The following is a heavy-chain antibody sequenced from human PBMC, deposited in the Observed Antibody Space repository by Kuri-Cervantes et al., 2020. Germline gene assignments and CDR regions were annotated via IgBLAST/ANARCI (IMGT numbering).Heavy chain of an antibody. CDR1: GFTFDDYA. CDR3: AGYSSGWSGSAFDY. CDR2: ISWNSGSI. J-gene: IGHJ4*02. D-gene: IGHD6-19*01. Sequence: SLKISCAASGFTFDDYAMHWVRQAPGKGLEWVSGISWNSGSIGYADSVKGRFTISRDNAKNSLYLQMNSLRAEDTAVYYCAGYSSGWSGSAFDYWGQGTLVTVSS. V-gene: IGHV3-9*01.